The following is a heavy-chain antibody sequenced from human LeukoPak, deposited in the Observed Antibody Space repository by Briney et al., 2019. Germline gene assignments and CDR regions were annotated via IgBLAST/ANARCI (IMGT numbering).Heavy chain of an antibody. V-gene: IGHV1-46*01. CDR1: GYTFTSYY. Sequence: ASVKVSCKASGYTFTSYYMHWVRQAPGQGLEWMGIINPSGGSTSYAQKFQGRVTMTRDMSTSTVYMELSSLRSEDTAVYYCARDRYSYGYGALYYFDYWGQGTLVTVSS. CDR3: ARDRYSYGYGALYYFDY. D-gene: IGHD5-18*01. CDR2: INPSGGST. J-gene: IGHJ4*02.